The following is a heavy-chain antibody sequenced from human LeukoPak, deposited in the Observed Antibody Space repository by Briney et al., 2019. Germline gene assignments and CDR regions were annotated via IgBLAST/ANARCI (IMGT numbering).Heavy chain of an antibody. CDR1: GFTFDDYA. CDR2: ISWNSGSI. CDR3: AKDMVGVGGDAFDI. V-gene: IGHV3-9*03. D-gene: IGHD2-8*01. Sequence: SGRSLRLSCAASGFTFDDYAMHWVRQAPGKGLEWVSGISWNSGSIGYADSVKGRFTISRDNAKNSLYLQMNSLRAEDMALYYCAKDMVGVGGDAFDIWGQGTMVTVSS. J-gene: IGHJ3*02.